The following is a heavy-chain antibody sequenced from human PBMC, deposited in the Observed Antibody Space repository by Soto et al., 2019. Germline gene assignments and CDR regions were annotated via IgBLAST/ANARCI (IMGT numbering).Heavy chain of an antibody. J-gene: IGHJ5*02. CDR2: ISAYNGNT. CDR1: GYTFTSYG. V-gene: IGHV1-18*04. CDR3: ARFFQVATSGNRFDP. D-gene: IGHD5-12*01. Sequence: ASVKVSCKASGYTFTSYGISWVRQAPGQGLEWMGWISAYNGNTNYAQKLQGRVTMTTDTSTSTAYMELRSLRSDDTAVYYCARFFQVATSGNRFDPWGQGTLVTVSS.